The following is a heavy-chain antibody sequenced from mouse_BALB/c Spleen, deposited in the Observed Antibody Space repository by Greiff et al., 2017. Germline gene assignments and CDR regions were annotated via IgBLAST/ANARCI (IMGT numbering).Heavy chain of an antibody. J-gene: IGHJ2*01. V-gene: IGHV1S137*01. Sequence: QVQLKESGAELVRPGVSVKISCKGSGYTFTDYAMHWVKQSHAKSLEWIGVISTYYGDASYNQKFKGKATMTVDKSSSTAYMELARLTSEDSAIYYCAREATATWFDYWGQGTTLTVSS. CDR1: GYTFTDYA. CDR3: AREATATWFDY. D-gene: IGHD1-2*01. CDR2: ISTYYGDA.